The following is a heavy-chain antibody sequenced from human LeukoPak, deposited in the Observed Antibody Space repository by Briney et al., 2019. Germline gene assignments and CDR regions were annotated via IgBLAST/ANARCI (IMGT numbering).Heavy chain of an antibody. J-gene: IGHJ4*02. D-gene: IGHD6-13*01. CDR1: GFTFDDYG. CDR3: ARVGLYSSSPYYFDY. V-gene: IGHV3-20*04. CDR2: LNLNGGLT. Sequence: GGALRLSCAASGFTFDDYGMSWVRQAPGKGLEWVSGLNLNGGLTGYADSVKGRFIVSRDNAKNSLYLQMNSLRTDDTALYFCARVGLYSSSPYYFDYWGQGTLVTVSS.